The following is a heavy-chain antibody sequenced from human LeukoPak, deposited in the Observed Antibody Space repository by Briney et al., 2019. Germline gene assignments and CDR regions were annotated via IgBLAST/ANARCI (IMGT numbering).Heavy chain of an antibody. CDR3: AREEGYCSSTSCYTQDAFDI. D-gene: IGHD2-2*02. CDR2: IYTSGST. V-gene: IGHV4-61*02. CDR1: GGSISSGSYY. J-gene: IGHJ3*02. Sequence: SETLSLTCTVSGGSISSGSYYWSWIRQPAGKGLEWIGRIYTSGSTNYNPSLKSRVTISVDTSKNQYSLKLSSVTAADTAVYYCAREEGYCSSTSCYTQDAFDIWGQGTMVTVSS.